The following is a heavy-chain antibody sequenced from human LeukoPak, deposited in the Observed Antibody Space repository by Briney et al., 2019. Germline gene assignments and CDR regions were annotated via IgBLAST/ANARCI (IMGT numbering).Heavy chain of an antibody. CDR3: ARTTVVTPSAFDI. V-gene: IGHV3-33*01. CDR1: GFTFSSYG. D-gene: IGHD4-23*01. CDR2: IWYDGSNK. J-gene: IGHJ3*02. Sequence: GRSLGLSCAASGFTFSSYGMHWVRQAPGKGLEWVAVIWYDGSNKYYADSVKGRFTISRDNSKNTLYLQMNSLRAEDTAVYYCARTTVVTPSAFDIWGQGTMVTVSS.